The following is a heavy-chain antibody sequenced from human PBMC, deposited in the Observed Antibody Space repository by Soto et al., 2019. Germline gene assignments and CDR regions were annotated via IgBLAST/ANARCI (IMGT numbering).Heavy chain of an antibody. CDR3: ARDLSVDIVATITSPDY. CDR1: GYTFTSYA. V-gene: IGHV1-3*01. Sequence: QVQLVQSGAEVKKPGASVKVSCKASGYTFTSYAMHWVRQAPGQRLEWMGWINAGNGNTKYSQKFQGRVTITRDTSASTDYMELSSLRSEDTAVYYCARDLSVDIVATITSPDYWGQGTLVTVSS. CDR2: INAGNGNT. J-gene: IGHJ4*02. D-gene: IGHD5-12*01.